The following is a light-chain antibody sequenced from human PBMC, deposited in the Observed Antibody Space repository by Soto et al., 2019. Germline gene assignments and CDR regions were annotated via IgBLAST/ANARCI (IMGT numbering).Light chain of an antibody. CDR2: DAS. CDR1: QSISNW. J-gene: IGKJ4*01. V-gene: IGKV1-5*01. Sequence: DIQMTQSPSTLSASVGDRVTITCRANQSISNWLAWYQQRPGKAPNLLISDASSLQSGVTSRFSGSGYGREFTLSISNLQPDDLATYYCQQYNSSPLTFGGGTKVEIK. CDR3: QQYNSSPLT.